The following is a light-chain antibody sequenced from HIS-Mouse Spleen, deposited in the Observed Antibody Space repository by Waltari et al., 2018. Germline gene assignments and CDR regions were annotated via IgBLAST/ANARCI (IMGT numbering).Light chain of an antibody. CDR3: AAWDDSLSGPV. V-gene: IGLV1-47*01. Sequence: QSVLTQPPSASGTPGQRVTISCSGRSPNIRSNYLHWYQQLPGTAPKLLIYRNNQRPSGVPDRFSGSKSGTSASPAISGLRSEDEADYYCAAWDDSLSGPVFGGGTKLTVL. CDR2: RNN. CDR1: SPNIRSNY. J-gene: IGLJ3*02.